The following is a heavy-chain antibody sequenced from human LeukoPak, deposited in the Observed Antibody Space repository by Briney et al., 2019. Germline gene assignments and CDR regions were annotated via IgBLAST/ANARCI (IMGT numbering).Heavy chain of an antibody. CDR3: AREFCSSTNCYFDY. J-gene: IGHJ4*02. Sequence: PGGSLRLSCAASGVTFSNYWMTWVRQAPGKGLEWVASIKQDGSEKYYVDSARGRFTISRDNAKNSLYLQMNSLRAGDTAVYYCAREFCSSTNCYFDYWGQGTLVTVSS. D-gene: IGHD2-2*01. V-gene: IGHV3-7*01. CDR1: GVTFSNYW. CDR2: IKQDGSEK.